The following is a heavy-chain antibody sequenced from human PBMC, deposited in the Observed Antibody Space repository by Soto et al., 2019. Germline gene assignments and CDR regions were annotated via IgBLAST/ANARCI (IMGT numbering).Heavy chain of an antibody. Sequence: QVQLVQSGAEVKKPGASVKVSCKASGYTFTSYAMHWVRQAPGQRLEWMGWINAGNGNTKYSQKFQGRVTFTRDTSASTAYMELSSLRSEDTAVYYCARARSGWYDYWGQGTLVTVSS. V-gene: IGHV1-3*01. CDR1: GYTFTSYA. J-gene: IGHJ4*02. D-gene: IGHD6-19*01. CDR2: INAGNGNT. CDR3: ARARSGWYDY.